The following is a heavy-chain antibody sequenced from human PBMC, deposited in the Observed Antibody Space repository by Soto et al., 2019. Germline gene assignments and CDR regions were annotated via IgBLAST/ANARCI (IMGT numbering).Heavy chain of an antibody. J-gene: IGHJ6*02. CDR1: GYTFTIYG. CDR2: ISAYNGNT. Sequence: GASAKVSCTASGYTFTIYGISGVRQTPGQGLEWMGWISAYNGNTNYAQKLQGRVTMTTDTSTSTAYMELRSLRSDDTAVYYCAREGLKHDFWSGYYGSVYYYGMDVWGQGTTVTVSS. V-gene: IGHV1-18*01. D-gene: IGHD3-3*01. CDR3: AREGLKHDFWSGYYGSVYYYGMDV.